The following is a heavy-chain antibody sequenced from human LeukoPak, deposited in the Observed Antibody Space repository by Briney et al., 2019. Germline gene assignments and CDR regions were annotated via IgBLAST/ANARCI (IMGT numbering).Heavy chain of an antibody. CDR2: IYPGDSDT. V-gene: IGHV5-51*01. J-gene: IGHJ4*02. Sequence: GESLKISCKASGYSYTSFWIGWVRQMPGKGLEWMGIIYPGDSDTRYSPSFQGQVTISADKSISTACLQWSSLKASDTAMYYCASHSGSYYEGPFDYWGQGTLVTVSS. D-gene: IGHD1-26*01. CDR1: GYSYTSFW. CDR3: ASHSGSYYEGPFDY.